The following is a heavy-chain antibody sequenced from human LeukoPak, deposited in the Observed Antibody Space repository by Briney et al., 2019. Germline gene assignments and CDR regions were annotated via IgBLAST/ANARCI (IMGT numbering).Heavy chain of an antibody. D-gene: IGHD3-10*01. CDR3: AGANYYGSGRAAFDI. J-gene: IGHJ3*02. Sequence: PGGSLRLSCAASGFTFSSYWMHWVRQAPGKGLVWVSRINSDGSSTSYADSVKGRFTISRDNAKNTLYLQMNSLRAEDTAVYYCAGANYYGSGRAAFDIWGQGTMVTVSS. V-gene: IGHV3-74*01. CDR1: GFTFSSYW. CDR2: INSDGSST.